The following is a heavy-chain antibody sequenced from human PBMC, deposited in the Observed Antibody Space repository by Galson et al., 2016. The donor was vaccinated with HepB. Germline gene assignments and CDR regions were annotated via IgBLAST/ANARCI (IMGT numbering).Heavy chain of an antibody. J-gene: IGHJ4*02. CDR1: GGSISRYF. CDR2: IYYSGST. CDR3: ARDRSGTTGDLGY. Sequence: ETLSLTCTVSGGSISRYFWSWIRPPPGRRLEWIGYIYYSGSTNYNPSLQSRVTISVDTSKNQFSLKLTSVTAADTAVYYCARDRSGTTGDLGYWGQGTLVAVSS. V-gene: IGHV4-59*01. D-gene: IGHD1-1*01.